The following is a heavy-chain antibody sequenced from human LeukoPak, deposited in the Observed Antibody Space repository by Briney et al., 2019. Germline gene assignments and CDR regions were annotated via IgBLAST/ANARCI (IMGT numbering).Heavy chain of an antibody. Sequence: SETLSLTCTVSGGSISSYYWSWIRQPPGKGLEWIGYIYYSGSTNYNPSLKGRVTISVDTSKNQFSLKLSSVTAADTAVYYCARWDTAITDAFDIWGQGTMVTVSS. CDR2: IYYSGST. V-gene: IGHV4-59*01. D-gene: IGHD5-18*01. J-gene: IGHJ3*02. CDR1: GGSISSYY. CDR3: ARWDTAITDAFDI.